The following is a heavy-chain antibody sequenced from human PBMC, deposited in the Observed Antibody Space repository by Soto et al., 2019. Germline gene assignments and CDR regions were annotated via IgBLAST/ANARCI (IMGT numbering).Heavy chain of an antibody. D-gene: IGHD3-10*01. Sequence: QVQLVQSGAEVKKPGSSVRVSCKASGDTFSFYSINWVRQAPGLGLEWMGRINPILSMSNYAQRFQGRVTVTADKSTSTAYMELSSLRSEDTAMYYCASSYGSGYRASDYWGQGALVTVCS. V-gene: IGHV1-69*02. J-gene: IGHJ4*02. CDR3: ASSYGSGYRASDY. CDR1: GDTFSFYS. CDR2: INPILSMS.